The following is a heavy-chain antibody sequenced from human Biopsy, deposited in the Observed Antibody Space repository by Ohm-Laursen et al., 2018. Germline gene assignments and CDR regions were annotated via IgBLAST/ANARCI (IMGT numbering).Heavy chain of an antibody. Sequence: TLSLPWTVSSHSISSYSWGWIPQPPGKGLVWIGYAHYTGITDYNRSLQSRVTISVDTSKNHFSLRLRSVTPADTAIYYCARDRGYYSDRTVPGYFDLWGRGTRVTVSS. CDR2: AHYTGIT. D-gene: IGHD3-22*01. CDR3: ARDRGYYSDRTVPGYFDL. V-gene: IGHV4-59*01. J-gene: IGHJ2*01. CDR1: SHSISSYS.